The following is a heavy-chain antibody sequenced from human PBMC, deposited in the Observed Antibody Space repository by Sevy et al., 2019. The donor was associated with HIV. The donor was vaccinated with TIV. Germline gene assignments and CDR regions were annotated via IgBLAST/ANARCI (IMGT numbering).Heavy chain of an antibody. Sequence: ASVKVSCKVSGYTLTQLSMHWVRQVPGKGLEWMGSFDPEDDETIYAQKFQGRVTITADESTSTAYMELRSLRSEDTAVYYCARGPVIAYDSSGYSLDYWGQGTLVTVSS. D-gene: IGHD3-22*01. CDR1: GYTLTQLS. CDR3: ARGPVIAYDSSGYSLDY. J-gene: IGHJ4*02. CDR2: FDPEDDET. V-gene: IGHV1-24*01.